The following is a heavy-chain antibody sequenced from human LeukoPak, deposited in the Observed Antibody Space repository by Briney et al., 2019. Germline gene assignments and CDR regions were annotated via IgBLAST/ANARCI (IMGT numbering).Heavy chain of an antibody. J-gene: IGHJ4*02. CDR2: IAYDGSNK. Sequence: GGSLRLSCAASGFTFSSYGMHWVRQAPGKGLEWVAIIAYDGSNKYYADSVRGRFTISRDNSKHTLYLHMNSLSGEDTAVYYCARTYYHDGSGFYPDYWGQGTLVTVSS. V-gene: IGHV3-30*03. D-gene: IGHD3-22*01. CDR3: ARTYYHDGSGFYPDY. CDR1: GFTFSSYG.